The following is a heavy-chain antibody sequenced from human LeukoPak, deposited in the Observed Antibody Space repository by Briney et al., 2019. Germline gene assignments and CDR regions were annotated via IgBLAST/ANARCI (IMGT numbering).Heavy chain of an antibody. CDR2: IKYDGSEK. D-gene: IGHD2-2*01. CDR3: ARDQRLLGYCSGASCYPLYFDY. Sequence: GGSLRLSCAASGFSFSIYWMSWVRQAPGKGLEWVANIKYDGSEKVYVDSVKGRFTISRDNAKNSLYIQMNSLREEDTAVYYCARDQRLLGYCSGASCYPLYFDYWGQGSLVTVSS. V-gene: IGHV3-7*01. J-gene: IGHJ4*02. CDR1: GFSFSIYW.